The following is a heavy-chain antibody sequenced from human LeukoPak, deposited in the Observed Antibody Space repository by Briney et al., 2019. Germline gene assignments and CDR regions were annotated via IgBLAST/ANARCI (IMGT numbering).Heavy chain of an antibody. CDR3: ARDRITMIVVVIRYYGMDV. CDR1: GGTFSSYA. CDR2: IIPILGIA. Sequence: SVKVSCKASGGTFSSYAISWVRQAPGQGLEWVGRIIPILGIANYAQKFQGRVTITADKSTSTAYMELSSLRSEDTAVYYCARDRITMIVVVIRYYGMDVWGQGTTVTVSS. J-gene: IGHJ6*02. D-gene: IGHD3-22*01. V-gene: IGHV1-69*04.